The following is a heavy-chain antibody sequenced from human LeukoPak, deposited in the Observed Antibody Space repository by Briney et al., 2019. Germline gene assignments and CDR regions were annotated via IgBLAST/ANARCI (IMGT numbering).Heavy chain of an antibody. CDR3: ARVTTVTTDLNAFDI. Sequence: PGGSLRLSCAASGFTFSSYAMHWVRQAPGKGLEWVAVISYDGSNKYYADSVKGRFTISRDNSKNTLYLQMNSLRAEDTAVYYCARVTTVTTDLNAFDIWGQGTMVTVSS. J-gene: IGHJ3*02. CDR2: ISYDGSNK. CDR1: GFTFSSYA. D-gene: IGHD4-17*01. V-gene: IGHV3-30-3*01.